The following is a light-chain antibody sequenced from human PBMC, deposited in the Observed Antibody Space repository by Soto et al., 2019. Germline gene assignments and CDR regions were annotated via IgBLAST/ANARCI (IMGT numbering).Light chain of an antibody. CDR1: QSFSNW. V-gene: IGKV1-5*01. CDR2: DVS. Sequence: DIQMTQSPSTLSASLGERVTITCRASQSFSNWLAWDQQNQGKAPRLLIYDVSSLASRGPSRFSGSASGTEFILTVSSLQPDDFATYDCQQFDRYSWTFGQGTTVEMK. J-gene: IGKJ1*01. CDR3: QQFDRYSWT.